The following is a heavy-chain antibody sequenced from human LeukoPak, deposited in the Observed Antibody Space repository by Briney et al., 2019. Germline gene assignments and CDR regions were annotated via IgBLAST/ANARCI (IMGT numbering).Heavy chain of an antibody. D-gene: IGHD2-2*01. CDR2: IWYDGSNK. CDR3: ARMPPYYYGMDV. Sequence: TGGSLRLSCAASGFTFSSYGMHWVRQAPGKGLEWVAVIWYDGSNKYYADSVKGRFTISRDNSKNTLYLQMDSLRAEDTAVYYCARMPPYYYGMDVWGQGTTVTVSS. CDR1: GFTFSSYG. J-gene: IGHJ6*02. V-gene: IGHV3-33*01.